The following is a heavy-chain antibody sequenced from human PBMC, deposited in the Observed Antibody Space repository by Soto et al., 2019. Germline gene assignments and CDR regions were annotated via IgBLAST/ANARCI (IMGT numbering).Heavy chain of an antibody. CDR3: ARTPRYDILTGYYGFDY. CDR2: IYTSGST. V-gene: IGHV4-4*07. D-gene: IGHD3-9*01. Sequence: SETLSLTCTVSGGSISRYYWSWIRQPAGKGLEWIGRIYTSGSTNYNPSLKSRVTMSVETSKNQFSLKLSSVTSADMAVYYCARTPRYDILTGYYGFDYWGQGTLVTVSS. J-gene: IGHJ4*02. CDR1: GGSISRYY.